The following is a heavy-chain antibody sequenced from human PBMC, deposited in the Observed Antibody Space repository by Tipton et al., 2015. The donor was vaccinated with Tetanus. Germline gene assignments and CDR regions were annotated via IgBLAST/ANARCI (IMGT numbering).Heavy chain of an antibody. CDR3: ARLKVLARNDRVEFYGMDV. V-gene: IGHV1-46*01. D-gene: IGHD1-1*01. J-gene: IGHJ6*02. CDR1: GYIFASYY. CDR2: INPSGGST. Sequence: QLVQSGAEVKKPGASVQISCKASGYIFASYYMHWVRQAPGQGLEWMGVINPSGGSTTYAEKFQGRITMTRDTSTNTVYMEVSGLKSEDTAVYYCARLKVLARNDRVEFYGMDVWGQGTTIAVSS.